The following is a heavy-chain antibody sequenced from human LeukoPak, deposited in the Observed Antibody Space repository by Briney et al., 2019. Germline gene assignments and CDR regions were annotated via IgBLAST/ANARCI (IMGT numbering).Heavy chain of an antibody. D-gene: IGHD3-10*01. CDR3: ARNLYSVVRDFDD. CDR2: INSDGSST. CDR1: GFTFSSYW. J-gene: IGHJ4*02. Sequence: GGSLRLSCAASGFTFSSYWMHWVRQAPGKGLGWVSRINSDGSSTIYADSVKGRFTISRDNAKNTLYLQMNSLRAEDTAVYYCARNLYSVVRDFDDWGQGTLVTVSS. V-gene: IGHV3-74*01.